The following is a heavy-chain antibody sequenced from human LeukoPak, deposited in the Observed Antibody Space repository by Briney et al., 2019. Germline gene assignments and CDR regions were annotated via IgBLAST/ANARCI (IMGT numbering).Heavy chain of an antibody. CDR3: AKNTYSGSYRAFDI. CDR1: GFTFSNYA. Sequence: GGSLRLSCAASGFTFSNYAMTWVRQAPGKGLEWVSAISGSGGSTYYADSVKGRFTISRDNSKNTLYLQMNSLRAEDTAVYYCAKNTYSGSYRAFDIWGQGTVVTVSS. V-gene: IGHV3-23*01. CDR2: ISGSGGST. J-gene: IGHJ3*02. D-gene: IGHD1-26*01.